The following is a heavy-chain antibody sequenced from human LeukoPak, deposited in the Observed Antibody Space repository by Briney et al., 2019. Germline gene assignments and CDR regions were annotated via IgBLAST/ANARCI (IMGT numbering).Heavy chain of an antibody. CDR2: ISSSSRTV. CDR1: GLTFRSYG. J-gene: IGHJ4*02. Sequence: PGGSLRLSCAASGLTFRSYGLSWVRQAPGKGLEWISYISSSSRTVHYADSVKGRFTISRDNAKNSLYLQMNSLRDEDTAVYYCARARDGSYDYWGQGTLVTVSS. V-gene: IGHV3-48*02. D-gene: IGHD1-26*01. CDR3: ARARDGSYDY.